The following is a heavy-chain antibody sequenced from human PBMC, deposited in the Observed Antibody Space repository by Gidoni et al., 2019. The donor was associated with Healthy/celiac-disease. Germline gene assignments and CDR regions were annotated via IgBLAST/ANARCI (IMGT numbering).Heavy chain of an antibody. Sequence: VQLQQWCAGLLKPSATLSLLCAVYGGSFSVYYWSWIRQPPGKGLAWIGEINHSGSTNYNPSLKSRVTMSVDTSKNQFSLKLSSVTAADTAVYYCARGAIGVPAAIRRWFDPWGQGTLVTVSS. CDR1: GGSFSVYY. J-gene: IGHJ5*02. V-gene: IGHV4-34*01. D-gene: IGHD2-2*02. CDR2: INHSGST. CDR3: ARGAIGVPAAIRRWFDP.